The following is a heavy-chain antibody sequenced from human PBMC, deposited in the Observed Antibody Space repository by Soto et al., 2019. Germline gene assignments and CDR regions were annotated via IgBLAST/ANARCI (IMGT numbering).Heavy chain of an antibody. CDR3: ARDRVSYGSGIPRHNWFDP. J-gene: IGHJ5*02. V-gene: IGHV3-48*02. D-gene: IGHD3-10*01. CDR1: GFTFSSYS. Sequence: GGSLRLSCAASGFTFSSYSMNWVRQAPGKGLEWVSYISSSSSTIYYADSVKGRFTISRDNAKNSLYLQMNSLRDEDTAVYYCARDRVSYGSGIPRHNWFDPWGQGTLVTVSS. CDR2: ISSSSSTI.